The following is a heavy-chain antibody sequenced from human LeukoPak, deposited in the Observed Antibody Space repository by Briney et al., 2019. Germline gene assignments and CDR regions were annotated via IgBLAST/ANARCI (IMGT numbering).Heavy chain of an antibody. D-gene: IGHD6-13*01. Sequence: GGSLRLSCAASGFTFSSYSMNWVRQAPGKGLEWVSYISSSSSTIYYADSVKGRFTISRDNAKNSLYLQTNSLRAEDTALYYCARDTGPGYSSSWYYYYGMDVWGQGTTVTVSS. CDR3: ARDTGPGYSSSWYYYYGMDV. CDR2: ISSSSSTI. J-gene: IGHJ6*02. V-gene: IGHV3-48*04. CDR1: GFTFSSYS.